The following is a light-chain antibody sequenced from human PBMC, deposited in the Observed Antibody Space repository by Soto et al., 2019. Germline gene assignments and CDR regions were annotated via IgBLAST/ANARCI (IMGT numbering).Light chain of an antibody. Sequence: QSVLTQPPSVSGAPGQRVTISCTGSSSNIGAGYDVHWYQQLPGTAPKLLIYGNSNRPTGVPDRFSGSKSCTSASLAITGLQAEDEADYYCQSYDRSLSYVFGTGTKLTVL. V-gene: IGLV1-40*01. CDR1: SSNIGAGYD. J-gene: IGLJ1*01. CDR3: QSYDRSLSYV. CDR2: GNS.